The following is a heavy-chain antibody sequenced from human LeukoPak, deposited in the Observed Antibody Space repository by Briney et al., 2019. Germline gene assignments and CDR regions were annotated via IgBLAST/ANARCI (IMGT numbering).Heavy chain of an antibody. CDR3: ARGRGPLLLWFGEQQDGLLDY. Sequence: GGSLRLSCVASDFTFSNYWVSWVRQAPGKGLEWVSGINWNGGSTGYADSVKGRFTISRDNAKNSLYLQMNSLRAEDTALYYCARGRGPLLLWFGEQQDGLLDYWGQGTLVTVSS. V-gene: IGHV3-20*04. CDR2: INWNGGST. CDR1: DFTFSNYW. J-gene: IGHJ4*02. D-gene: IGHD3-10*01.